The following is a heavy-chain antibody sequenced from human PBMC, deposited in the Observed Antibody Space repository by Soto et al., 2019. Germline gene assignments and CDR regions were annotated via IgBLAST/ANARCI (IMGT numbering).Heavy chain of an antibody. D-gene: IGHD4-4*01. CDR2: IYYTGTT. J-gene: IGHJ5*02. V-gene: IGHV4-31*03. Sequence: SETLSLTCTVSGDSISSGDYYWSWIRQPPGKGLEWIGCIYYTGTTYYNASLKSRVTISLDTSKNQFSLKLSSVTAADTAVYYCATTVTHAYNWFDPWGQGTLVTVSS. CDR1: GDSISSGDYY. CDR3: ATTVTHAYNWFDP.